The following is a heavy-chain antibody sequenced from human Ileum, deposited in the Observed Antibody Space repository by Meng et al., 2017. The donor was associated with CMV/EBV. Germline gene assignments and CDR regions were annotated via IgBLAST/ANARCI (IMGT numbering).Heavy chain of an antibody. CDR2: ISYDGSII. Sequence: GESLKSFCAASGFTFSSYAMHWVRQAPGKGLEWVAVISYDGSIIYYADSVKGRFTISRDNAKKSLYLQMNSLRAGDTAVYYCACDSLEPTGVGFDFWGQGTLVTVSS. V-gene: IGHV3-30-3*01. CDR1: GFTFSSYA. J-gene: IGHJ4*02. CDR3: ACDSLEPTGVGFDF. D-gene: IGHD1-1*01.